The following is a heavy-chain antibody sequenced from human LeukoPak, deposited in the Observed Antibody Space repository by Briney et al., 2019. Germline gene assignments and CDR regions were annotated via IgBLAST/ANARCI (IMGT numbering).Heavy chain of an antibody. V-gene: IGHV4-34*01. J-gene: IGHJ4*02. Sequence: SETLSLTCAVYGGSFSGYYWSWIRQPPGKGLEWIGEINHSGSTNYNPSLKSRVTISVDTSKNQFSLKLSSVTAADTAVYYCASRWLRQGDYWGQGTLDTVSS. CDR3: ASRWLRQGDY. D-gene: IGHD5-12*01. CDR1: GGSFSGYY. CDR2: INHSGST.